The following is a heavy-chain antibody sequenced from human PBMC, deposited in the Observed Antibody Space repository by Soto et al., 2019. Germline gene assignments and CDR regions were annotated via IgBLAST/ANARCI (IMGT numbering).Heavy chain of an antibody. V-gene: IGHV5-51*01. J-gene: IGHJ6*02. D-gene: IGHD3-10*01. CDR2: IYPGDSDT. CDR1: GYSFTSYW. Sequence: GESLKISCKGSGYSFTSYWIGWVRQMPGKGLEWMGIIYPGDSDTRYSPSFQGQVTISADKSISTAYLQWSSLKASDTAMYYCARDLGGHGAPYYYYYGMDVWGQGTTVTVSS. CDR3: ARDLGGHGAPYYYYYGMDV.